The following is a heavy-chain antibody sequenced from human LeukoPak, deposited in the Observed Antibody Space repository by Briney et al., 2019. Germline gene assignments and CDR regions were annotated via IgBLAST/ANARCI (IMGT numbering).Heavy chain of an antibody. V-gene: IGHV4-4*02. CDR2: IYHSGST. CDR1: GGSISSSNW. CDR3: ARDLLTGDFGY. J-gene: IGHJ4*02. D-gene: IGHD7-27*01. Sequence: SETLSLTCAVSGGSISSSNWWSWVRQPPGQGLEWIGEIYHSGSTYYNPSLKSRVTISVDTSKNQFSLKLSSVTAADTAVYYCARDLLTGDFGYWGQGTLVTVSS.